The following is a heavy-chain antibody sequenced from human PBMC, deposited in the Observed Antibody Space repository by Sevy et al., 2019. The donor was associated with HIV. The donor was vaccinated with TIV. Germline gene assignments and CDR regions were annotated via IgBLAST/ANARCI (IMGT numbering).Heavy chain of an antibody. CDR2: ISYDGSNK. CDR3: ASDYCTNGVCYHYYYYYGMDV. V-gene: IGHV3-30*04. J-gene: IGHJ6*02. Sequence: SLRLSCAASGFTFSSYAMHWVRQAPGKGLEWVAVISYDGSNKYYADSGKGRFTISRDNSKNTLYLQMNSLRAEDTAVYYCASDYCTNGVCYHYYYYYGMDVWGQGTTVTVSS. D-gene: IGHD2-8*01. CDR1: GFTFSSYA.